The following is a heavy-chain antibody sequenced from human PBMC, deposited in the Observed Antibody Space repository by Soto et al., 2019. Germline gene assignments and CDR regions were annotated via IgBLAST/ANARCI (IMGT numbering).Heavy chain of an antibody. J-gene: IGHJ3*02. CDR1: GGTFSSYT. Sequence: SVKVSCKASGGTFSSYTISWVRQAPGQGLEWMGRIIPILGIANYAQKFQGRVTITADKSTSTAYMELSSLRSEDTAVYYCVRYDYIWGSYRAFDIWGQGTMVTVSS. CDR2: IIPILGIA. V-gene: IGHV1-69*02. CDR3: VRYDYIWGSYRAFDI. D-gene: IGHD3-16*02.